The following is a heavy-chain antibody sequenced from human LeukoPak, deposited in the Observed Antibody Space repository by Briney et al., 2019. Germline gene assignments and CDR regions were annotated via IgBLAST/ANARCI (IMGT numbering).Heavy chain of an antibody. V-gene: IGHV1-69*06. Sequence: SVKVSCKASRGTFSSYAISWVRQAPGQGLEWMGGIIPIFGTANYAQKFQGRVTITADKSTSTAYMELSSLRSEDTAVYYCARETESRPSLDAFDIWGQGTMVTVSS. J-gene: IGHJ3*02. D-gene: IGHD1-14*01. CDR3: ARETESRPSLDAFDI. CDR1: RGTFSSYA. CDR2: IIPIFGTA.